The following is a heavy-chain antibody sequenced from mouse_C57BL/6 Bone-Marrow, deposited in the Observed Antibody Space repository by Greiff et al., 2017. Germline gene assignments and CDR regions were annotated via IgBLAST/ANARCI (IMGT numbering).Heavy chain of an antibody. CDR3: ARSSTYYSNYGFAY. Sequence: QVQLQQPGAELVKPGASVKLSCKASGYTFTSYWMPWVKQRPGRGLEWIGSIDPNSGGTKYNEKFKSKATLTVDKPSSTAYMQLSSLTSEDSAVYYCARSSTYYSNYGFAYWGQGTLVTVSA. CDR2: IDPNSGGT. D-gene: IGHD2-5*01. V-gene: IGHV1-72*01. CDR1: GYTFTSYW. J-gene: IGHJ3*01.